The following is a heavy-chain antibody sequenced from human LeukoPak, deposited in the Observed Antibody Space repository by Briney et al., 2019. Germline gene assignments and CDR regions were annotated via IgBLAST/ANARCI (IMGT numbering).Heavy chain of an antibody. J-gene: IGHJ4*02. CDR3: ARELTLRSPGLALGN. CDR1: GYTFTGFY. V-gene: IGHV1-2*02. Sequence: ASVKVSCKASGYTFTGFYMHWVRQAPGQGLEWMGWFNPNSGATNYAQNFQGRVTMTRDTSISTAYMELSSLRSDDTAVYYCARELTLRSPGLALGNWGQGTLVTVST. CDR2: FNPNSGAT. D-gene: IGHD3-9*01.